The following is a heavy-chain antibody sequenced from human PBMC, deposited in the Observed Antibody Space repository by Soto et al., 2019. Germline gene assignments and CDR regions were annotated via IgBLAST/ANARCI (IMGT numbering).Heavy chain of an antibody. CDR2: TYYRSKWYN. D-gene: IGHD5-18*01. Sequence: SQTLSLTCAISGDSVSSNSAAWNWIRQSPSRGLEWLGRTYYRSKWYNDYAVSVKSRITINPDTSKNQFSLQLNSVTPEDTAVYYWARGGYRRGYYGMEVLGQGTTVTVSS. CDR1: GDSVSSNSAA. V-gene: IGHV6-1*01. CDR3: ARGGYRRGYYGMEV. J-gene: IGHJ6*01.